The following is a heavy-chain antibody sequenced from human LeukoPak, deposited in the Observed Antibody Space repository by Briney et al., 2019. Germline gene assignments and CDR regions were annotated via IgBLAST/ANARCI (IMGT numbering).Heavy chain of an antibody. Sequence: PSETLSLTCAVSGGSISSGGYSWSWIRQPPGKGPEWIGYIYHSGSTYYNPSLKSRVTISVDRSKNQFSLKLSSVTAADTAVYYCARDKLRYWFDPWGQGTLVTVSS. CDR2: IYHSGST. J-gene: IGHJ5*02. V-gene: IGHV4-30-2*01. CDR3: ARDKLRYWFDP. D-gene: IGHD1-26*01. CDR1: GGSISSGGYS.